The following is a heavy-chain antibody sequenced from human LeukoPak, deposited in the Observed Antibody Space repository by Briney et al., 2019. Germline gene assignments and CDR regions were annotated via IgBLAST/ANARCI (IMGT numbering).Heavy chain of an antibody. CDR1: GFTFSSYS. Sequence: GGSLRLSCAASGFTFSSYSMNWVRQAPGKGLEWVSSISSSSSYIYYADSVKGRFTISRDNAKNSLYLQMNSLRAEDTAVYYCAPNPRGLRYFDPEDYWGQGTLVTVSS. CDR2: ISSSSSYI. J-gene: IGHJ4*02. CDR3: APNPRGLRYFDPEDY. V-gene: IGHV3-21*01. D-gene: IGHD3-9*01.